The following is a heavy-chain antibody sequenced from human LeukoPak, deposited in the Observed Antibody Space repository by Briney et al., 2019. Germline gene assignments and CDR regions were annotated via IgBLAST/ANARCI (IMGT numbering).Heavy chain of an antibody. D-gene: IGHD5-18*01. CDR1: GGTFSSYA. J-gene: IGHJ6*03. V-gene: IGHV1-69*05. CDR2: IIPIFGTA. CDR3: ARGATAMVKIYYYYYYMDV. Sequence: SVKVSCKASGGTFSSYAISWVRQAPGQGLEWMGGIIPIFGTANYAQKFQGRVTITTDESTSTAYMELSSLRSEDTAVYYCARGATAMVKIYYYYYYMDVWGKGTTVTVSS.